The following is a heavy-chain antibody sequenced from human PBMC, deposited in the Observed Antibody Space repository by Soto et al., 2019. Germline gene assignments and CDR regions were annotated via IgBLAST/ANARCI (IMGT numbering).Heavy chain of an antibody. V-gene: IGHV3-23*01. J-gene: IGHJ4*02. Sequence: AGGSLRLSCAASGFTFSSYAMSWVRQAPGKXLEWVSAISGSGGSTYYADSVKGRFTISRDNSKNTLYLQMNSLRAEDTAVYYCAKEPLLRYCSGGSCYTYDYWGQGTLVTVSS. D-gene: IGHD2-15*01. CDR1: GFTFSSYA. CDR2: ISGSGGST. CDR3: AKEPLLRYCSGGSCYTYDY.